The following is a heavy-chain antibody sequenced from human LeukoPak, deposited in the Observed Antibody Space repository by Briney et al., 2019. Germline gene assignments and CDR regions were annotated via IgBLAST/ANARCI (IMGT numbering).Heavy chain of an antibody. D-gene: IGHD2-2*01. CDR1: GGPISSYY. Sequence: SETLSLTCTVSGGPISSYYWSWIRQPAGKGLEWIGRIYTSGSTNYNPSLKSRVTMSVDTSKNQFSLKLSSVTAADTAVYYCARVVIVPAAIGAFGAFDIWGQGTMVTVSS. J-gene: IGHJ3*02. V-gene: IGHV4-4*07. CDR2: IYTSGST. CDR3: ARVVIVPAAIGAFGAFDI.